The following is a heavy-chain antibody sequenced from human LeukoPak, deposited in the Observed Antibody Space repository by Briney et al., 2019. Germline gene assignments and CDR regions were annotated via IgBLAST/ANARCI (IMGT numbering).Heavy chain of an antibody. D-gene: IGHD5-12*01. V-gene: IGHV3-21*01. J-gene: IGHJ4*02. CDR1: GFTFSSYS. CDR2: ISSSSSYI. Sequence: GGSLRLSCAASGFTFSSYSMNWVRQAPGKGLEWVSSISSSSSYIYYADSVKGRFTISRDNSRNTLYLQMNSLRAEDTAVYYCARDWGGIVATTNFDYWGQGTLVTVSS. CDR3: ARDWGGIVATTNFDY.